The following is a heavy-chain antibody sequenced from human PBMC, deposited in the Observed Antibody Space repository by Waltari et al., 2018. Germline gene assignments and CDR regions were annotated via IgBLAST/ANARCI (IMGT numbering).Heavy chain of an antibody. J-gene: IGHJ4*02. D-gene: IGHD1-26*01. CDR3: ARDWEGXSPNFDY. Sequence: EVQLVESXGGLVQPGGSLRLSCXASGXTFSSYXVGWVRQGRGKGLGWVADIKQDGSKXYYMESVRGRFTXSRXNGXXXVXLQMNRLXXXDTAXYYCARDWEGXSPNFDYXGQGTQVTVXS. CDR2: IKQDGSKX. V-gene: IGHV3-7*01. CDR1: GXTFSSYX.